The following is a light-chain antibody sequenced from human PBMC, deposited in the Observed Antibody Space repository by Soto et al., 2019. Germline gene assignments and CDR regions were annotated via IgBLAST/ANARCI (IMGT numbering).Light chain of an antibody. V-gene: IGKV1-39*01. CDR1: QGISNF. CDR2: AAS. CDR3: QQSFTNPKT. Sequence: DIQMTQSPSSLSASVGDRVTLTCRASQGISNFLNWYQQKPGEDPKVLIYAASTLQTGVPSRFSGRGSGTVFTLTINSLQPEDFATDFCQQSFTNPKTFGQGTEVDI. J-gene: IGKJ1*01.